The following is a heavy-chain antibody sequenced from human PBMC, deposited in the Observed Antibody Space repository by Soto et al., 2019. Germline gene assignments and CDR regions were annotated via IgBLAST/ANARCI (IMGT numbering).Heavy chain of an antibody. D-gene: IGHD6-19*01. CDR2: ISGSGGST. CDR1: EFTFSSYA. V-gene: IGHV3-23*01. J-gene: IGHJ4*02. Sequence: GGSLRLSCAASEFTFSSYAMSWVRQAPGKGLEWVSAISGSGGSTYYADSVKGRFTISRDNSKNTLYLQVNSLRAEDTAVYYCARRSSGWYFDYWGQGTLVTVSS. CDR3: ARRSSGWYFDY.